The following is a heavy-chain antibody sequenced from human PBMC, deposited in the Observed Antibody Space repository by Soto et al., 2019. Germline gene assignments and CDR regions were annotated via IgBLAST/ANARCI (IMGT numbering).Heavy chain of an antibody. J-gene: IGHJ6*03. Sequence: GGSLRLSCAASGFTFSSYAMSWVRQAPGKGLEWVSAISGSGGSTYYADSVKGRFTISRDNSKNTLYLQMNSLRAEDTAVYYCARVSLLEWLPDYYYYMDVWGKGTTVTVSS. D-gene: IGHD3-3*01. V-gene: IGHV3-23*01. CDR3: ARVSLLEWLPDYYYYMDV. CDR2: ISGSGGST. CDR1: GFTFSSYA.